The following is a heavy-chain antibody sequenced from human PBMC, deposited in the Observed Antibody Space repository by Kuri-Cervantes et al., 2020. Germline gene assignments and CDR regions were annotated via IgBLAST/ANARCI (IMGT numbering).Heavy chain of an antibody. Sequence: GGSLRLSCAASGFTFDNYAMSWVRQAPGKGLEWVSSISGSGGSTYYADSVKGRFTISRDNSKNTLYLQMNSLRAEDTAVYYCAKGVTTVTTVAFDIWGQGKMVTVSS. D-gene: IGHD4-17*01. CDR3: AKGVTTVTTVAFDI. CDR1: GFTFDNYA. V-gene: IGHV3-23*01. J-gene: IGHJ3*02. CDR2: ISGSGGST.